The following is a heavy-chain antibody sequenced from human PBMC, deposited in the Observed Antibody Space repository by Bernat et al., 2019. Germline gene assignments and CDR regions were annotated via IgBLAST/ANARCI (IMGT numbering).Heavy chain of an antibody. J-gene: IGHJ6*02. Sequence: VQLLESGGGLVQPGGSLRLSCAASGFTFSDYYMSWIRQAPGKGLDWVSYISSSSSYTNYADSVKGRFTISRDNAKNSLYLQMNSLRAEDTAVYYCARASHCSSTSCYTRFSLDVWGQGTTVTVSS. CDR3: ARASHCSSTSCYTRFSLDV. CDR2: ISSSSSYT. CDR1: GFTFSDYY. V-gene: IGHV3-11*06. D-gene: IGHD2-2*02.